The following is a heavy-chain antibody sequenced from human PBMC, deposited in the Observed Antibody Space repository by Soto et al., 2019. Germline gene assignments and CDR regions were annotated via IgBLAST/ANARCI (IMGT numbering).Heavy chain of an antibody. V-gene: IGHV1-58*01. J-gene: IGHJ3*02. CDR2: IFVGIGNT. D-gene: IGHD6-19*01. Sequence: SVKLSFKASGFTFTSAPVQWLRQARGQRLEWIGWIFVGIGNTNYAQKFQERVTITRDMSTSTAYMELSSLRSEDTAVYYCAADTGWYSAFDIWGQGTMVTVSS. CDR1: GFTFTSAP. CDR3: AADTGWYSAFDI.